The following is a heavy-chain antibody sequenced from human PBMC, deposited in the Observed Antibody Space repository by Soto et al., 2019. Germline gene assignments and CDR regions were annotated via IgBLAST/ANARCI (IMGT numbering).Heavy chain of an antibody. V-gene: IGHV4-34*01. CDR1: SESFGRYY. J-gene: IGHJ6*02. CDR2: INHSGST. CDR3: ARDKRRSKYYGDYRGHFLSGGMDV. Sequence: PATIPLTCALGSESFGRYYGIWLCETPGKGLEWIGGINHSGSTNYNPSLKSRVTISVDTSKNQFSLKLSSVTAADTAVYYCARDKRRSKYYGDYRGHFLSGGMDVWGQGTTVRVS. D-gene: IGHD4-17*01.